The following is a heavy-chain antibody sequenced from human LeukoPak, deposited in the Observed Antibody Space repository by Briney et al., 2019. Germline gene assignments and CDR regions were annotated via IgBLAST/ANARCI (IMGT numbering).Heavy chain of an antibody. CDR1: GGSLSSYY. V-gene: IGHV4-59*08. CDR3: ASRGVPYSGIYDAFDI. D-gene: IGHD1-26*01. Sequence: SETLSLTCTVSGGSLSSYYWSWIRQPPGKGLEWIGYIYYSGSTNYNPSLKSRVTISVDTSKNQFSLKLSSVTAADTAVYYCASRGVPYSGIYDAFDIWGQGTMVTVSS. CDR2: IYYSGST. J-gene: IGHJ3*02.